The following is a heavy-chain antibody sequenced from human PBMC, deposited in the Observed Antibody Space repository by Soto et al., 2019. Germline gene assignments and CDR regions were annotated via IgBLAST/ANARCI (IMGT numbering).Heavy chain of an antibody. CDR2: IIPIFGTA. J-gene: IGHJ5*02. CDR3: ALMVRGVRVWFDP. D-gene: IGHD3-10*01. Sequence: SVKVSFKASGGTFISYAISWVRQAPGQGLEWMGGIIPIFGTANYAQKFQGRVTITADKSASTAYMELSSLRSEDTAVYYCALMVRGVRVWFDPWGQGTLVTVPQ. CDR1: GGTFISYA. V-gene: IGHV1-69*06.